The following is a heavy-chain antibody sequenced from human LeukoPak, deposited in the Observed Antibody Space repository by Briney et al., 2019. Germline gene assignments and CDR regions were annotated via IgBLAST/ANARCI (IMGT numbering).Heavy chain of an antibody. J-gene: IGHJ4*02. Sequence: GGSLRLSCAASGFTFSNAWMSWVRQAPGKGLEWVSSISSSSSYIYYADSVKGRFTISRDNAKNSLYLQMNSLRAEDTAVYYCARSGYCSSTSCHFFDYWGQGTLVTVSS. CDR3: ARSGYCSSTSCHFFDY. D-gene: IGHD2-2*01. V-gene: IGHV3-21*01. CDR2: ISSSSSYI. CDR1: GFTFSNAW.